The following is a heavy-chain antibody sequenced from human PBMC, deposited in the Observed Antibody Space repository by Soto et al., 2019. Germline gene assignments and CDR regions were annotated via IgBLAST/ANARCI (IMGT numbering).Heavy chain of an antibody. CDR3: ARGYEGSSWDDYYDGMYV. CDR1: GYTLTELS. D-gene: IGHD6-13*01. J-gene: IGHJ6*02. CDR2: FDPEDGET. V-gene: IGHV1-24*01. Sequence: ASVKVSCKVSGYTLTELSMHWVRQAPGKGLEWMGGFDPEDGETIYAQKFQGRVTMTEDTSTDTAYMELSSLRSEDTAVYYCARGYEGSSWDDYYDGMYVWGQGTRVTVSS.